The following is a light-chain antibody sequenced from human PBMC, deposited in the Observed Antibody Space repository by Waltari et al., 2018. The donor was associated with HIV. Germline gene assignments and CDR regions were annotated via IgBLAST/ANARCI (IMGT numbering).Light chain of an antibody. V-gene: IGLV1-44*01. Sequence: QSVLTQPPSASGTPGQRVTISCSGSRSNIGSNTVNWYQQLPGTAPKLLIYSNNRRPSGVPDRCAGSKSGTSASLAISGLQSEVEADYYCATWDDSLNGPVFGGGTQLTVL. CDR1: RSNIGSNT. CDR3: ATWDDSLNGPV. J-gene: IGLJ2*01. CDR2: SNN.